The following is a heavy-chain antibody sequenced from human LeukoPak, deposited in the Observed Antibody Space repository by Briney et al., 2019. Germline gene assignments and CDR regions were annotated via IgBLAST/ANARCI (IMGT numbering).Heavy chain of an antibody. D-gene: IGHD3-10*01. V-gene: IGHV4-4*07. CDR2: IYTGGST. J-gene: IGHJ4*02. CDR1: DGSINTYY. Sequence: TSETLSLTCTASDGSINTYYWSWIRQPAGKGLEWIGHIYTGGSTNYNPSLKSRVTMSLDTSKNQFSLKLSSVTAADTAVYYCARDDYGSGSVIDYWGQGTLVTVSS. CDR3: ARDDYGSGSVIDY.